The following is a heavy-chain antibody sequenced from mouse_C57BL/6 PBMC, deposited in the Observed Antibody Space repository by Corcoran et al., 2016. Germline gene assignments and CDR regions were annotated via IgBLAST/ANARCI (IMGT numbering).Heavy chain of an antibody. J-gene: IGHJ4*01. CDR3: ARSQEGGLLPAYARDY. CDR1: GYTFTDYY. Sequence: VQLKQSGAELVRPGASVKLSCKASGYTFTDYYINWVKQRPGQGLEWIARIYPGSGNTYYNEKFKGKATLTAEKSSSTAYMQLSSLTSEDSAVYFCARSQEGGLLPAYARDYWGQGTSVTVSS. CDR2: IYPGSGNT. D-gene: IGHD2-3*01. V-gene: IGHV1-76*01.